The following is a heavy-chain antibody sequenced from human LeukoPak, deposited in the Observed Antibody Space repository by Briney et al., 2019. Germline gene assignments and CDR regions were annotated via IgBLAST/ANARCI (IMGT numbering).Heavy chain of an antibody. V-gene: IGHV3-30-3*01. CDR3: VGQNYDVLTGYAPLDL. D-gene: IGHD3-9*01. J-gene: IGHJ5*02. Sequence: PGRSLRLSCAASGITFSTYAMHWVRQAPGKGLEWVTVISYDGSNKQYADSVKGRFTISRENSKNTLYLQMNSLKPEDTAVYYCVGQNYDVLTGYAPLDLWGQGTLVTVSS. CDR1: GITFSTYA. CDR2: ISYDGSNK.